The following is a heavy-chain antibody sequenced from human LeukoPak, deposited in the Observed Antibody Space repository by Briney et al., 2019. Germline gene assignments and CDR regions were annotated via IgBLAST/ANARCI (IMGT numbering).Heavy chain of an antibody. CDR2: INPSGGST. V-gene: IGHV1-46*01. D-gene: IGHD3-9*01. Sequence: ASVKVSCKASGYTFTSYYMHWVRQAPGQGLEWMGTINPSGGSTSYAQKFQGRVTMTRDMSTSTVYMELSSLRSEDTAAYYCARPSLRYFDWLSLYGPNNYYYYYMDVWGKGTTVTVSS. J-gene: IGHJ6*03. CDR1: GYTFTSYY. CDR3: ARPSLRYFDWLSLYGPNNYYYYYMDV.